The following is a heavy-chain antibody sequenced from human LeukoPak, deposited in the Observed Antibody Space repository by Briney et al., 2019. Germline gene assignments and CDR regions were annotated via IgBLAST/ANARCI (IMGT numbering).Heavy chain of an antibody. CDR3: ARGTAVAATYYYDSSGYYYGDGSFDY. CDR1: GGTFSSYT. V-gene: IGHV1-69*02. CDR2: IIPILGIA. D-gene: IGHD3-22*01. J-gene: IGHJ4*02. Sequence: SVKVSCKASGGTFSSYTISWVRQAPGQGLEWMGRIIPILGIANYAQKFQGRVTITAEKSTSTAYMELSSLRSEDPAVYYCARGTAVAATYYYDSSGYYYGDGSFDYWGQGTLVTVSS.